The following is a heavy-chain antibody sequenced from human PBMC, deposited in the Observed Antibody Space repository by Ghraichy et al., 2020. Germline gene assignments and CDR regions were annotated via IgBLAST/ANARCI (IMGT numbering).Heavy chain of an antibody. CDR3: AKDAGPGATYFDS. J-gene: IGHJ4*02. V-gene: IGHV4-4*02. Sequence: LSLTCTVSGDSISSDNWWTWIRQTPEKGLQWIGEIYRTGSTNYNPSLKGRVTISMDKSNNQFSLTMYSVTAADTAIYYCAKDAGPGATYFDSWGQGALVTASA. CDR2: IYRTGST. D-gene: IGHD6-25*01. CDR1: GDSISSDNW.